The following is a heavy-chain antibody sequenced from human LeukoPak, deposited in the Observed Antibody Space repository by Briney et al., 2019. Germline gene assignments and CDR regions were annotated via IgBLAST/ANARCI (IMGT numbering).Heavy chain of an antibody. V-gene: IGHV4-34*01. Sequence: SETLSLTCAVYGGSFSGYYWSWIRQPPGKGLEWLGEINHSGSTNYNPSLKSRVTIPVDTSKNQFSVKLSSVTAADTAVYYCAREDFGVVTATVYFDYWGQGTLVTVSS. CDR1: GGSFSGYY. D-gene: IGHD3-3*01. J-gene: IGHJ4*02. CDR3: AREDFGVVTATVYFDY. CDR2: INHSGST.